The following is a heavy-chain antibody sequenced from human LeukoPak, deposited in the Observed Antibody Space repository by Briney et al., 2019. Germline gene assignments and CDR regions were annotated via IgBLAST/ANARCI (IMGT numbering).Heavy chain of an antibody. CDR3: ARDGTTRSYYYFDH. V-gene: IGHV1-2*02. Sequence: ASMKVSCKASGYTFTDYYMHWVRQAPGQGLEWMGWINPNTGGTNYAQNFQGRVTMTRDTSISTAFMELSGLRSDDTAAYYCARDGTTRSYYYFDHWGQGTLVTVSS. J-gene: IGHJ4*02. D-gene: IGHD3-10*01. CDR2: INPNTGGT. CDR1: GYTFTDYY.